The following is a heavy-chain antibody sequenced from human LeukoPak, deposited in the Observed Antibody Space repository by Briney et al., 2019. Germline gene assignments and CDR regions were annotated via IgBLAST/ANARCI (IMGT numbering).Heavy chain of an antibody. Sequence: GGSLRLSCAASGFTFSSCAMSWVRQAPGKGLEWVSGISNSGGSTYHADSVKGRFTISRHNSKNTLYLQMNSLRAEDTAVYYCAREVGGSAFDIRGQGTMVTVSS. D-gene: IGHD3-16*01. V-gene: IGHV3-23*01. CDR1: GFTFSSCA. J-gene: IGHJ3*02. CDR2: ISNSGGST. CDR3: AREVGGSAFDI.